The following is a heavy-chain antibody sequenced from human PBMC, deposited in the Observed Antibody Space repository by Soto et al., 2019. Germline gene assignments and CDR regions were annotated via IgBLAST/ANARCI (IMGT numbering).Heavy chain of an antibody. V-gene: IGHV3-53*01. CDR3: ARDRVESGYPEYFQH. D-gene: IGHD3-22*01. CDR1: GFTVSSNY. Sequence: EVQLVESGGGLIQPGGSLRLSCAASGFTVSSNYMSWVRQAPGKGLEWVSVIYSGGSTYYADSVKGRFTISRDNSKNTLYPQMNSLRAEDTAVYDCARDRVESGYPEYFQHWGQGTRVTVSS. CDR2: IYSGGST. J-gene: IGHJ1*01.